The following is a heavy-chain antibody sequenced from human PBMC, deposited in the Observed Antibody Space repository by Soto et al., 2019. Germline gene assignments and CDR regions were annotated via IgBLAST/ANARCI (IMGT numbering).Heavy chain of an antibody. Sequence: SETLSLTCAVYGGSFSGYYWSWIHQPPGKGLEWIGEINHSGSTNYNPSLKSRVTISVDTSKNQFSLKLSSVTAADTAVYYCARFGGVGGYCSSTSCRRFDYWGQGTLVTVSS. CDR2: INHSGST. V-gene: IGHV4-34*01. J-gene: IGHJ4*02. CDR3: ARFGGVGGYCSSTSCRRFDY. D-gene: IGHD2-2*01. CDR1: GGSFSGYY.